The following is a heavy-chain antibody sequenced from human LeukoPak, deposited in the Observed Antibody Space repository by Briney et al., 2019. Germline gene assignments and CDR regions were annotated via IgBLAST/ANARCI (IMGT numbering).Heavy chain of an antibody. CDR1: GFTVTSTH. CDR3: ARDRAGRRSSWVEFDL. V-gene: IGHV3-53*05. CDR2: IYDDGGT. J-gene: IGHJ5*02. D-gene: IGHD3-10*01. Sequence: GGSLRLSCTVSGFTVTSTHMDWVRQAPGKGPEWVALIYDDGGTVYADSVKGRFTISRDNFKNMVYLQMNSLRPEDSAVYYCARDRAGRRSSWVEFDLWGQGTLVTVSS.